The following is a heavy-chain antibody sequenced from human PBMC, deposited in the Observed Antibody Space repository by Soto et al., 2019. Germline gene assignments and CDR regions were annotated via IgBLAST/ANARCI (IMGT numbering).Heavy chain of an antibody. CDR3: ARGRIAVAVLNYYYYYGMDV. J-gene: IGHJ6*02. CDR2: ISAYNGNT. D-gene: IGHD6-19*01. CDR1: GYTFTRYG. Sequence: ASVKVSCKASGYTFTRYGISWVRQAPGQGLEWMGWISAYNGNTNYAQKLQGRVTMTTDTSTSTAYMELRSLRSDDTAVYYCARGRIAVAVLNYYYYYGMDVWGQGTTVTVSS. V-gene: IGHV1-18*01.